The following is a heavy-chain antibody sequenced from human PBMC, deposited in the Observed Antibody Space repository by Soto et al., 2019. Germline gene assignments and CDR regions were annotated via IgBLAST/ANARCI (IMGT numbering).Heavy chain of an antibody. D-gene: IGHD1-26*01. CDR1: GYTFKNYG. V-gene: IGHV1-18*01. CDR3: ARTSVVGAATIGGVTSTFDY. CDR2: ISPNNGNT. Sequence: GASVKVSCKASGYTFKNYGISWVRQAPGQGLEWMGWISPNNGNTNYEQKLQGRVTMTTDTSTSTAYMELRSLRSDDTAVYYCARTSVVGAATIGGVTSTFDYWGQGTLVTVPQ. J-gene: IGHJ4*02.